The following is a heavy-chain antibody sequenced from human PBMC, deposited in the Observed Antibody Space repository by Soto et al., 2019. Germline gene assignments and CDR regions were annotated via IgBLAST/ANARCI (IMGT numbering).Heavy chain of an antibody. Sequence: SGPTLVNPTQTLTLTCTFSGFSLSTSGMCVSWIRQPPGKALEWLALIDWDDDKYYSTSLKTRLTISEDTSKNQVVLTMTNMDPVDTATYYCARNYGSGSPLDYWGQGTLVTVSS. CDR1: GFSLSTSGMC. CDR3: ARNYGSGSPLDY. V-gene: IGHV2-70*01. D-gene: IGHD3-10*01. J-gene: IGHJ4*02. CDR2: IDWDDDK.